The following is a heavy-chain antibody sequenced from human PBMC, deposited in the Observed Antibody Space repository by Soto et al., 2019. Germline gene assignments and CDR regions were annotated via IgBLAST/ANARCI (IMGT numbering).Heavy chain of an antibody. J-gene: IGHJ3*02. CDR2: IYYSGST. D-gene: IGHD3-16*02. V-gene: IGHV4-31*03. CDR3: ARSPSVITFGGVIVDAFDI. CDR1: GGSISSGGYY. Sequence: SETLSLTCTVSGGSISSGGYYWSWIRQHPGKGLEWIGYIYYSGSTYYNPSLKSRVTITVDTSKNQFSLKLSSVTAADTAVYYCARSPSVITFGGVIVDAFDIWGQGTMVTVSS.